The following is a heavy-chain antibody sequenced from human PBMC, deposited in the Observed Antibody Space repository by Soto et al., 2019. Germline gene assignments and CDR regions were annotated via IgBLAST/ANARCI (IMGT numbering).Heavy chain of an antibody. V-gene: IGHV4-39*01. CDR3: ARGYYDILTGYRKYNWFDP. D-gene: IGHD3-9*01. J-gene: IGHJ5*02. CDR1: GGSISSSSYY. CDR2: IYYSGST. Sequence: SETLSLTCTVSGGSISSSSYYWGWIRQPPGKGLEWIGSIYYSGSTYYNPSLKSRVTISVDTSKNQFSLKLSSVTAADTAVYYCARGYYDILTGYRKYNWFDPWGQGTLVTVSS.